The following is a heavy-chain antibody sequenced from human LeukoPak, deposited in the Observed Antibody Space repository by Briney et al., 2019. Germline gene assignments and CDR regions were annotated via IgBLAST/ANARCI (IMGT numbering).Heavy chain of an antibody. CDR2: IYYSGST. D-gene: IGHD6-19*01. J-gene: IGHJ4*02. CDR1: GGSISSSSYY. Sequence: PSETLSLTCTVSGGSISSSSYYWGWIRQPPGKGLEWIGSIYYSGSTYYNPSLKSRVTISVDTSKNQFSLKLSSVTAADTAVYYCARAPPRYSSGWRDYWGQGTLVTVSS. CDR3: ARAPPRYSSGWRDY. V-gene: IGHV4-39*07.